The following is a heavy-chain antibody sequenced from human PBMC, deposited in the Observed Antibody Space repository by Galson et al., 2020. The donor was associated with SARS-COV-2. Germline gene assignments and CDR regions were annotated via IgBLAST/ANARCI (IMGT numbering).Heavy chain of an antibody. J-gene: IGHJ6*02. V-gene: IGHV3-21*01. CDR2: ISSSSSYI. Sequence: GESLKISCAASGFTLSSYSMIWVRQTPGKGLEWVSYISSSSSYIYYADSVKGRFTISRDNAKNSLYLQMNSLRVEDTAVYYCARDGAMVREVYHYYGLDVWGQGTTVTVSS. CDR3: ARDGAMVREVYHYYGLDV. D-gene: IGHD3-10*01. CDR1: GFTLSSYS.